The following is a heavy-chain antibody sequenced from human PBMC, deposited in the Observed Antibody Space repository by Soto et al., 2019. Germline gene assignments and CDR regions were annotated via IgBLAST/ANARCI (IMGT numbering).Heavy chain of an antibody. CDR3: ARSIARSFDI. J-gene: IGHJ3*02. D-gene: IGHD2-21*01. CDR2: IKSDGTEK. Sequence: GGSLRLSCATSGFTFRVYGMTWVRQAPGQGLEWVANIKSDGTEKYYVDSVRGRFTISRDNAENSLSLQMNSLRGEDTAMYYCARSIARSFDIWGRGAMVTVSS. CDR1: GFTFRVYG. V-gene: IGHV3-7*01.